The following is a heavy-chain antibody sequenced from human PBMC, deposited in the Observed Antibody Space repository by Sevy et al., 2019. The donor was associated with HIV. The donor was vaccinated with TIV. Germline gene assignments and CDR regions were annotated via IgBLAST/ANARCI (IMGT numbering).Heavy chain of an antibody. Sequence: GGSLRLSCAASGFTFNDYYMSWIRQSPGKGLEWVSLISGISTYTNYADSMKGRFTISRDNAKNSLYLQMNSLRAEDTAVYYCARRSSGWDYFDYWGQGTLVTVSS. CDR2: ISGISTYT. CDR3: ARRSSGWDYFDY. CDR1: GFTFNDYY. V-gene: IGHV3-11*06. D-gene: IGHD6-19*01. J-gene: IGHJ4*02.